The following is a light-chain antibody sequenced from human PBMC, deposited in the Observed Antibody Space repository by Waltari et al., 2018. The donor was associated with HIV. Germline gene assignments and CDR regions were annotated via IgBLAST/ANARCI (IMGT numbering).Light chain of an antibody. CDR2: KDS. J-gene: IGLJ3*02. CDR3: QSSDISGNYWV. CDR1: ALPKQY. V-gene: IGLV3-25*03. Sequence: SYGLTHPPSVSVSPGQTATITCSGDALPKQYAYWYQQKPGQAPVMVIYKDSERPPGFPERFSGSSSATTVTLTISGVQAADEADYYCQSSDISGNYWVFGGGTKLTVL.